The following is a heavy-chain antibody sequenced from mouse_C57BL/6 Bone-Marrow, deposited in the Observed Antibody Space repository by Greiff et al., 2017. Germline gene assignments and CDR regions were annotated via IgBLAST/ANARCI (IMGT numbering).Heavy chain of an antibody. CDR3: ARVTTVVAHFDY. CDR1: GYTFTDYY. CDR2: IYPGSGNT. J-gene: IGHJ2*01. D-gene: IGHD1-1*01. V-gene: IGHV1-76*01. Sequence: QVQLQQSGAELVRPGASVTLSCKASGYTFTDYYINWVKQRPGQGLEWIARIYPGSGNTYYNEKFKGKATLTAEKSSSTAYMQLSSLTSEDSAVYFCARVTTVVAHFDYWGQGTTLTVSS.